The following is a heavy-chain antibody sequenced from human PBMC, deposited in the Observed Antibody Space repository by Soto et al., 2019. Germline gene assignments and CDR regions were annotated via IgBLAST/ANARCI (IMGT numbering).Heavy chain of an antibody. Sequence: EVQLVETGGGLIQPGGSLSLSCAASGLAVTSNYRSWVRQAPGTGLEWVSIVYSSGTTYYADSVKGRFTFSRDKSKNTIYLQMRNLRAEDTAVYYCARVDTYHYYYSMDVWGQGTTVTVSS. CDR3: ARVDTYHYYYSMDV. D-gene: IGHD5-18*01. J-gene: IGHJ6*02. CDR2: VYSSGTT. V-gene: IGHV3-53*02. CDR1: GLAVTSNY.